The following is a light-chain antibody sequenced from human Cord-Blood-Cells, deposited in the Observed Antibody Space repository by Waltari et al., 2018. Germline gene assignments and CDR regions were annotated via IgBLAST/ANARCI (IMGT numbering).Light chain of an antibody. Sequence: EIVLTQSPATLSLSPGERATLSCRASQSVSSYLAWYQQKPGQAPRLLIYDASNRATSITARFSGSGSGTDFTLTNSSLEPEDFAVYYCQQRSNWPPYSFGQGTKLEIK. CDR1: QSVSSY. V-gene: IGKV3-11*01. CDR3: QQRSNWPPYS. J-gene: IGKJ2*03. CDR2: DAS.